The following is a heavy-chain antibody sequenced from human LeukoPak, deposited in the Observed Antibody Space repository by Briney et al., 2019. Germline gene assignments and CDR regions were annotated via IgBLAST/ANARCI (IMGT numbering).Heavy chain of an antibody. CDR2: IYYTGTT. V-gene: IGHV4-39*01. CDR3: ARRPIAAGNNWFDP. Sequence: SETLSLTCTVSGGSISSAAYYWGWVRQPPGKGLDWIGSIYYTGTTYYSPSLQTRATLSFDTSKNPFSLKLTSVTAADTAVYFCARRPIAAGNNWFDPWGQGTLVTVSS. D-gene: IGHD6-13*01. J-gene: IGHJ5*02. CDR1: GGSISSAAYY.